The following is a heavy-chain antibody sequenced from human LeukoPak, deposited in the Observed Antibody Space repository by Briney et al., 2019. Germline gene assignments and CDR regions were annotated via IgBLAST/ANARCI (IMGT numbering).Heavy chain of an antibody. J-gene: IGHJ5*02. D-gene: IGHD3-10*01. CDR3: AREEEGYYYGSGSYFDP. V-gene: IGHV3-7*03. CDR2: IKQDGSEK. Sequence: AGGSLRLSCAASGFTFSSYWMSWVRQAPGKGLEWVANIKQDGSEKYYVDPVKGRFTISRDNAKNSLYLQMNSLRAEDTAVYYCAREEEGYYYGSGSYFDPWGQGTLVTVSS. CDR1: GFTFSSYW.